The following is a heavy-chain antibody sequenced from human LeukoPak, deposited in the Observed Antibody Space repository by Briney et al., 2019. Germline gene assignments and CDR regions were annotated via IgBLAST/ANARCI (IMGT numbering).Heavy chain of an antibody. J-gene: IGHJ6*03. V-gene: IGHV4-34*01. Sequence: PSETLSLTCAVYGGSFSGYYWSWIRQPPGKGLEWMGEINHSGSTNYNPSLKSRVTISVDTSKNQFSLKLSSVTAADTAVYYCARARRPNSDFWSGYYYYYYYYMDVWGKGTTVTVSS. CDR3: ARARRPNSDFWSGYYYYYYYYMDV. CDR1: GGSFSGYY. CDR2: INHSGST. D-gene: IGHD3-3*01.